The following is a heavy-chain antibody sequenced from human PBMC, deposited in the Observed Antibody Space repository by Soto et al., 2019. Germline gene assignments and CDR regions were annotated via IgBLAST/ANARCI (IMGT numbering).Heavy chain of an antibody. CDR1: GFSLSTSGVG. D-gene: IGHD2-15*01. V-gene: IGHV2-5*02. CDR2: IYWDDDK. J-gene: IGHJ4*02. Sequence: QITLKESGPTLVKPTQTLTLTCTFSGFSLSTSGVGVGWIRQPPGKALEWLTFIYWDDDKRNSPFLKSRLTITKDTSKNQVVLTMTNMDAVDTATYYCAHLVVAGMTYYFDSWGQGTLVTVSS. CDR3: AHLVVAGMTYYFDS.